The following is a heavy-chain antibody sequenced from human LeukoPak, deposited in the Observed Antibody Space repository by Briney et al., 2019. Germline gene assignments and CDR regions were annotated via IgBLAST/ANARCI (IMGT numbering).Heavy chain of an antibody. V-gene: IGHV1-2*02. CDR1: GYTFTGYY. Sequence: ASVKVSCKTSGYTFTGYYIHWVRQASGQGLEWVAWINPNSGGTKYSQQFQGRGTLTRDTSISTAYMELSRLTSDDTAVYYCARGHSDIWYSLGHWGQGTLVTVSA. CDR2: INPNSGGT. J-gene: IGHJ4*02. CDR3: ARGHSDIWYSLGH. D-gene: IGHD1-26*01.